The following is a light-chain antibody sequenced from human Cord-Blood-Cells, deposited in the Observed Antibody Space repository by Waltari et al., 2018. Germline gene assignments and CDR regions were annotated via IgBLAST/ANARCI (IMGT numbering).Light chain of an antibody. V-gene: IGKV3-11*01. Sequence: EIVLPQSPASPSFSPGERAPLSCSASQRVSSYLAWYQQKPGQAPRLLIYDASNRATGIPARFSGSGSGTDFTLTISSLEPEDFAVYYCQQRSNWPPVFGGGTKVEIK. CDR3: QQRSNWPPV. CDR1: QRVSSY. CDR2: DAS. J-gene: IGKJ4*01.